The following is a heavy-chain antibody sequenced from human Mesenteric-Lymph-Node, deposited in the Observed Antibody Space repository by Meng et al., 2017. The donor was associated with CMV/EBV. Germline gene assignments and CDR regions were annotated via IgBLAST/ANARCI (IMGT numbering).Heavy chain of an antibody. D-gene: IGHD4-17*01. CDR1: GYTFTSYD. CDR3: AKTQSFYGDYSNWFDP. CDR2: MDPDSGNT. J-gene: IGHJ5*02. V-gene: IGHV1-8*01. Sequence: ASVKVSCKASGYTFTSYDIAWVRQATGQGLEWMGGMDPDSGNTAYAQKFQGRVTMTRSTSTSTAYMELSSLRSDDTAVYYCAKTQSFYGDYSNWFDPWGQGTLVTVSS.